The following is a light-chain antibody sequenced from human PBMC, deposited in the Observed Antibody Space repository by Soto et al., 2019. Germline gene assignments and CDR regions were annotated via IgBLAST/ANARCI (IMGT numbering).Light chain of an antibody. CDR2: GAS. J-gene: IGKJ1*01. CDR3: QQYNNWWT. Sequence: EIVMTQSAATLCMSPGERATLXCRASQSPSSDIVWYQHSTGQARRLLISGASTRDTGITAMFSGSGCGKEFNITISSLQSEDLAVYECQQYNNWWTFGQGTKVDIK. CDR1: QSPSSD. V-gene: IGKV3-15*01.